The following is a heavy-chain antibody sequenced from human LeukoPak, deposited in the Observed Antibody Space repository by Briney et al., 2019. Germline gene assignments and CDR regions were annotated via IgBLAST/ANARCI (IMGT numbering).Heavy chain of an antibody. CDR3: ARDGIAAVDFDY. CDR1: GFTFSRYW. CDR2: IKQDGSEK. D-gene: IGHD6-13*01. J-gene: IGHJ4*02. Sequence: GGSLRLSCAASGFTFSRYWMSWVRQAPGKGLEWVANIKQDGSEKYYVDSVKGRFTISRDNAKNTLYLQMNSLRDEDTAVYYCARDGIAAVDFDYWGQGILVTVSS. V-gene: IGHV3-7*01.